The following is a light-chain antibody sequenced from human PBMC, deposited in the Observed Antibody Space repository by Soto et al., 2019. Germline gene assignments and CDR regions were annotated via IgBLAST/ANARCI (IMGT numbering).Light chain of an antibody. V-gene: IGKV1-27*01. CDR1: QDISNY. CDR3: QKYNSALT. J-gene: IGKJ5*01. CDR2: SAS. Sequence: DIQMTQSPSSLSASVGDRITITCRASQDISNYLAWYQQKPGKVPKLLIYSASTLQSGVPSRFSGSGSGTGFTLTISSLQPEDVATYFCQKYNSALTCGQGTRLEIK.